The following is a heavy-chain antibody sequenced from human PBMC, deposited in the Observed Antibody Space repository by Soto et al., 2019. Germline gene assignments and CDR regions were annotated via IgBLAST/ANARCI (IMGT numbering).Heavy chain of an antibody. CDR3: ATEMNDMEAFDI. D-gene: IGHD1-1*01. Sequence: QVQLVESGGGVVQPGGSLRLSCVASGFTFSNYGMHWVRQTPGKGLEWVAMTWYDGINKYYADSVKDRFSISRDNSKNTLYLQMNSLRGEDSAVYYCATEMNDMEAFDIWGQGTMVTVAS. CDR1: GFTFSNYG. V-gene: IGHV3-33*01. CDR2: TWYDGINK. J-gene: IGHJ3*02.